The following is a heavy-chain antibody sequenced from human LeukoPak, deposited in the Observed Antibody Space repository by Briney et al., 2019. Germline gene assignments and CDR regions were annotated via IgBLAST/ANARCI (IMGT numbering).Heavy chain of an antibody. Sequence: GASVKVSCKASGYTFTSYYMDWVRQAPGQGLEWMGIINPSGGSTSYAQKFQGRVTMTRDMSTSTVYMELSSLRSEDTAVYYCARGIAVAGTGAGSFDYWGQGTLVTVSS. D-gene: IGHD6-19*01. CDR3: ARGIAVAGTGAGSFDY. CDR2: INPSGGST. V-gene: IGHV1-46*01. J-gene: IGHJ4*02. CDR1: GYTFTSYY.